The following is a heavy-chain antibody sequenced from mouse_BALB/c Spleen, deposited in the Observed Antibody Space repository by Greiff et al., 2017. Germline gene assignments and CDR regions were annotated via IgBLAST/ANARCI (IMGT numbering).Heavy chain of an antibody. J-gene: IGHJ4*01. CDR1: GYTFTSYV. CDR3: ARVDSSGYYYAMDY. V-gene: IGHV1-14*01. D-gene: IGHD3-2*01. CDR2: INPYNDGT. Sequence: EVKLMESGPELVKPGASVKMSCKASGYTFTSYVMHWVKQKPGQGLEWIGYINPYNDGTKYNEKFKGKATLTSDKSSSTAYMELSSLTSEDSAVYYCARVDSSGYYYAMDYWGQGTSVTVSS.